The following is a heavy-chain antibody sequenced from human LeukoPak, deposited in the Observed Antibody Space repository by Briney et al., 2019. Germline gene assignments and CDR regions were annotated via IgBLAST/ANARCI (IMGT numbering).Heavy chain of an antibody. D-gene: IGHD6-6*01. V-gene: IGHV4-30-4*08. Sequence: TSETLSLTCTVSGGSISSGDYYWSWIRQPPGKGLEWIGYIYYSGSTYYNPSLKSRVTISVDTSKNQFSLKLSSVTAADTAVYYCARALDGIAARAFDYWGQGTLVTVSS. CDR2: IYYSGST. CDR3: ARALDGIAARAFDY. J-gene: IGHJ4*02. CDR1: GGSISSGDYY.